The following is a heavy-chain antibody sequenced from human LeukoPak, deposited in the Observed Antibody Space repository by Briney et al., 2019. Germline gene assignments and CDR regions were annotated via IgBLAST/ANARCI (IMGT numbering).Heavy chain of an antibody. V-gene: IGHV3-21*04. J-gene: IGHJ3*02. Sequence: PGGSLRLSCAASGFTFSSYSMNWVRQAPGKGLEWVSSISSSSSYIYYADSVKGRFTISRDNAKNSLYLQMNSLRAEDTALYYCARAITMVRGVPPNAFDIWGQGTMVTVSS. CDR2: ISSSSSYI. CDR3: ARAITMVRGVPPNAFDI. CDR1: GFTFSSYS. D-gene: IGHD3-10*01.